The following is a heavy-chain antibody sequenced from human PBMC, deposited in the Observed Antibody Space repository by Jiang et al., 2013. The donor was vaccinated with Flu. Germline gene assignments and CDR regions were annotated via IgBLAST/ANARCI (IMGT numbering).Heavy chain of an antibody. J-gene: IGHJ4*02. CDR2: ISGHNGDT. V-gene: IGHV1-18*01. CDR3: ARARTYYYDSSGYYRLDY. D-gene: IGHD3-22*01. CDR1: GYTFTSYG. Sequence: GAEVKKPGASVKVSCKASGYTFTSYGISWVRQAPGQGLEWMGWISGHNGDTRYPQNLQGRVTMTTDTSTSTAYMELSSLRSEDTAVYYCARARTYYYDSSGYYRLDYWGQGTLVTVSS.